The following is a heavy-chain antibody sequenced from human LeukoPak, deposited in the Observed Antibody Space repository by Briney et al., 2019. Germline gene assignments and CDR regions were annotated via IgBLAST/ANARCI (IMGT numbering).Heavy chain of an antibody. CDR3: ARLPFRNRSGYDWGRDY. J-gene: IGHJ4*02. Sequence: SETLSLTCTVSDGSINGYYWSWIRQSPGKGLESLGYIYYTGSTNYNPSLKSRVTISVDTSKNQFSLKLSSVTAADTAVYYCARLPFRNRSGYDWGRDYWGQGTLVTVSS. D-gene: IGHD5-12*01. CDR1: DGSINGYY. V-gene: IGHV4-59*12. CDR2: IYYTGST.